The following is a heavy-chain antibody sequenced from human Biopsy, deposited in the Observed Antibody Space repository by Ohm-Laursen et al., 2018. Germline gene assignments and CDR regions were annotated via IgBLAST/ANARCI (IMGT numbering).Heavy chain of an antibody. CDR1: GESFNGYY. D-gene: IGHD2/OR15-2a*01. CDR2: INHSGRT. CDR3: VRGVDFYDPYHYYALDV. J-gene: IGHJ6*02. V-gene: IGHV4-34*01. Sequence: TLSLTCAVYGESFNGYYWSWIRQTPGKGLEWIGDINHSGRTNYNPSLKSRVTISVDTSKNQFSLKVRSVTAADAAMYYCVRGVDFYDPYHYYALDVWGQGTTVTVSS.